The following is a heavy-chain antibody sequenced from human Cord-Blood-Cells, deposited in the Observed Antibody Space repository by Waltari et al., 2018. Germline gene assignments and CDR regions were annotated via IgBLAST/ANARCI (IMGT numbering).Heavy chain of an antibody. D-gene: IGHD2-15*01. J-gene: IGHJ3*02. CDR1: GYTFTGYY. V-gene: IGHV1-2*02. Sequence: QVQLVQSGAEVMKPGASVKVSCKASGYTFTGYYMHWVRQAPGQGIEWMAWINPNHGGTNYAQKFQGRVTITRETSISTAYMELSRLRSDDTAVYYGARSFDCSGGSCYDAFDIWGQGTMVTVSS. CDR3: ARSFDCSGGSCYDAFDI. CDR2: INPNHGGT.